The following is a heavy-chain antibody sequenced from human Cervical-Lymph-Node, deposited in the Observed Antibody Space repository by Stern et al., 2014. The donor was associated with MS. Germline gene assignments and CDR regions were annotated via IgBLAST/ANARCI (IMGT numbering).Heavy chain of an antibody. Sequence: VQLVESGGGLVQPWGSLRLSCSASGFTFRNYAMSWVRQGPEKGLEWVASTSGSGGSTYDADSVKGRFTIARDNSKNTLYLQMNSLRAEDTAIYYCAKGPQYYYDSSDYFDYWGQGTLVTVSS. CDR3: AKGPQYYYDSSDYFDY. D-gene: IGHD3-22*01. J-gene: IGHJ4*02. V-gene: IGHV3-23*04. CDR1: GFTFRNYA. CDR2: TSGSGGST.